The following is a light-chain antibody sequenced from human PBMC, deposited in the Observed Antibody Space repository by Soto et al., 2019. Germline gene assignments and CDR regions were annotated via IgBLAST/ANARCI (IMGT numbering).Light chain of an antibody. CDR2: AAS. Sequence: AIRMTQSPSSFSASTGDRVTITCRASQGISSYLAWYQQKPGKAPKLLIYAASTLQSGVPSRFSGSGSGTDFTLTISCLQSEDIATYYCLQHGSYPRTFGQGTKVDIK. J-gene: IGKJ1*01. CDR1: QGISSY. V-gene: IGKV1-8*01. CDR3: LQHGSYPRT.